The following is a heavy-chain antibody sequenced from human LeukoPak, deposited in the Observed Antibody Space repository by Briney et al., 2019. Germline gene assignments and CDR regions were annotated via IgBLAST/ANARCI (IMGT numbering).Heavy chain of an antibody. J-gene: IGHJ6*02. Sequence: GGSLRLSCAASGFTFSSYWMHWVRQAPGKGLVWVSRINSDGSSTSYADSVKGRFTISRDNAKNTLYLQMNSLRAEDTAAYYCAREANRRITIFGVVNYGMDVWGQGTTVTVSS. V-gene: IGHV3-74*01. CDR1: GFTFSSYW. CDR3: AREANRRITIFGVVNYGMDV. CDR2: INSDGSST. D-gene: IGHD3-3*01.